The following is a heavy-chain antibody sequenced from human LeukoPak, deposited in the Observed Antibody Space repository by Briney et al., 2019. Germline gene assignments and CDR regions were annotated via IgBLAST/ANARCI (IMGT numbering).Heavy chain of an antibody. Sequence: ASVKVSCKASGYTFTGYYMHWVRQAPGQGLEWMGRINPNSGGTNYAQKFQSRVTMTRDTSISTAYMELSRLRSDDTAVYYCARGSRYYYGSGSYLWGQGTLVTVSS. CDR3: ARGSRYYYGSGSYL. CDR2: INPNSGGT. V-gene: IGHV1-2*06. J-gene: IGHJ4*02. CDR1: GYTFTGYY. D-gene: IGHD3-10*01.